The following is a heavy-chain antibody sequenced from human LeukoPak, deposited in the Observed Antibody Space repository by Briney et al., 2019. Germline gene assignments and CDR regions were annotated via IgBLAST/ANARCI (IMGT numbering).Heavy chain of an antibody. D-gene: IGHD2-15*01. CDR1: GGSFSGYY. J-gene: IGHJ4*02. Sequence: SETLSLTCAVYGGSFSGYYWSWIRQPPGKGLEWIGEINHSGSTNYNPSLKSRVTISVDTSKNQFSLKLSSVTAADTAAYYCARVGGYCSGGSCYRRNFDYWGQGTLVTVSS. CDR3: ARVGGYCSGGSCYRRNFDY. V-gene: IGHV4-34*01. CDR2: INHSGST.